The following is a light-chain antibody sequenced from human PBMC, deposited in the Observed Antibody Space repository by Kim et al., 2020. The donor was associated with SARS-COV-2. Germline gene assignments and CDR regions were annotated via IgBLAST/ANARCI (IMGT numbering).Light chain of an antibody. CDR2: GAS. Sequence: IVLTQSPGTLSLSPGERATLSCRASQSVSSSYLAWYQQKPGQAPRLLIYGASSSATGIPDRFSGSGSGTDFTLTISRLEPEDFAVYYCQQYCSSPLTFGGGTKVDIK. CDR3: QQYCSSPLT. CDR1: QSVSSSY. V-gene: IGKV3-20*01. J-gene: IGKJ4*01.